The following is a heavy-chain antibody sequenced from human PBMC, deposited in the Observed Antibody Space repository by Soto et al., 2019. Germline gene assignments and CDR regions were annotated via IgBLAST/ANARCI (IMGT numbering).Heavy chain of an antibody. J-gene: IGHJ6*02. Sequence: QVHLVQSGAELKKPGASVRVSCKASGYSFTRSGISWVRQASGQGLEWMGWISAKNGDTNYAQKFQGRVIMTTDTSTSTAYMELRSLRSADTAVYYCVRDRDSDTWPSRDVWGQGTTVTVSS. V-gene: IGHV1-18*01. CDR1: GYSFTRSG. CDR2: ISAKNGDT. D-gene: IGHD1-26*01. CDR3: VRDRDSDTWPSRDV.